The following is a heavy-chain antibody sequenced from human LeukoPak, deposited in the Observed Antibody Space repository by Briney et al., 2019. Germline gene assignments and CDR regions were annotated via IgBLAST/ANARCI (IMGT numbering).Heavy chain of an antibody. CDR3: AKDLLPFYYGLDV. Sequence: GGSLRFSCAASEFSFSSYVMSWVRQAPGKGLEWVSTISGSGGTTYYAESVKGRFTISRDNSKNTLYLQMHSLRAEDTAVFYCAKDLLPFYYGLDVWGQGTTVTVSS. CDR2: ISGSGGTT. V-gene: IGHV3-23*01. CDR1: EFSFSSYV. J-gene: IGHJ6*02.